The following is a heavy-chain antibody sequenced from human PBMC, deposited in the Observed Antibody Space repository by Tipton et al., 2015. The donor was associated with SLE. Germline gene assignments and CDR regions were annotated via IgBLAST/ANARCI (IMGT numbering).Heavy chain of an antibody. D-gene: IGHD3-22*01. J-gene: IGHJ2*01. Sequence: TLSLTCAVSGYSISSGYSWGWIRQPPGKGLEWIGSIYHSGSTYYNPSLKSRVTISVDTSKNQFSLKRSSVAAADTAGYYCASAVVVDNGWYFDLWGPGTLVPVSS. V-gene: IGHV4-38-2*01. CDR1: GYSISSGYS. CDR2: IYHSGST. CDR3: ASAVVVDNGWYFDL.